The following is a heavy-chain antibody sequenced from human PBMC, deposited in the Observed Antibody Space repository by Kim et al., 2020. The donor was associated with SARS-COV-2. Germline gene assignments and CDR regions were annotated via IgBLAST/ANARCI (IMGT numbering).Heavy chain of an antibody. J-gene: IGHJ6*02. V-gene: IGHV3-30*01. Sequence: DSAKGQFTISRDNSKNTLYLQMNSLRAEDTAVYYCARDRKYQLFYGMDVWGQGTTVTVSS. D-gene: IGHD2-2*01. CDR3: ARDRKYQLFYGMDV.